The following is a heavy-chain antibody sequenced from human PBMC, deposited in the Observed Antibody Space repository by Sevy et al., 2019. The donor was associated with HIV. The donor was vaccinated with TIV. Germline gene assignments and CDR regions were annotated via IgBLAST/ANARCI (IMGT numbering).Heavy chain of an antibody. J-gene: IGHJ4*02. CDR2: INHSGST. CDR1: GGSFSGYY. V-gene: IGHV4-34*01. CDR3: ARGTGDSSGYYYFDY. Sequence: SETLSLTCAVYGGSFSGYYWSWIRQPPGKGLEWIGEINHSGSTNYNPSLKSRVTISVDTSKNQFSLKLSSVTAADTAVYYCARGTGDSSGYYYFDYWGQGTLATVSS. D-gene: IGHD3-22*01.